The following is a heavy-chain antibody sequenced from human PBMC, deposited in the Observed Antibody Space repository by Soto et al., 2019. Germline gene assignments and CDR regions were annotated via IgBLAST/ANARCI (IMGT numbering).Heavy chain of an antibody. CDR1: GFTFSSYA. D-gene: IGHD6-19*01. J-gene: IGHJ4*02. Sequence: GGSRRLSCAASGFTFSSYAMNWVRQAPGKGLEWVSAISGSGGSTYYADSVKGRFTISRDNSKNTLYLQMNSLRAEDTAVYYCASRSSGCYFDYWGQGTLVTVSS. CDR3: ASRSSGCYFDY. V-gene: IGHV3-23*01. CDR2: ISGSGGST.